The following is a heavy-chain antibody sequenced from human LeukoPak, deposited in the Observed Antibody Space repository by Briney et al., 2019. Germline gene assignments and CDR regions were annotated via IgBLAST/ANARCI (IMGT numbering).Heavy chain of an antibody. CDR1: GFTFSSYS. V-gene: IGHV3-21*01. D-gene: IGHD3-10*01. CDR2: ISSSSSYI. J-gene: IGHJ4*02. CDR3: ASTPRYGSGSYYNGDY. Sequence: GGSLRLSCAASGFTFSSYSMNRVRQAPGKGLEWVSSISSSSSYIYYADSVKGRFTISRDNAKNSLYLQMNSLRAEDTAVYYCASTPRYGSGSYYNGDYWGQGTLVTVSS.